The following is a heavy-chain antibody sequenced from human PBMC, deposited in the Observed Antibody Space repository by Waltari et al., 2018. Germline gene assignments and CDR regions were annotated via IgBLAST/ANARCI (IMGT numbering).Heavy chain of an antibody. V-gene: IGHV4-34*01. CDR3: ARRSLYYYYGMDV. Sequence: QVQLQQWAAGLLKPSEPLSLTCAVHGGSLIGYSWSGIRPPPGKGLEWIGEINHSGSTNYNPSLKSRVTISVDTSKNQFSLKLSSVTAADTAVYYCARRSLYYYYGMDVWGQGTTVTVSS. CDR2: INHSGST. CDR1: GGSLIGYS. D-gene: IGHD6-6*01. J-gene: IGHJ6*02.